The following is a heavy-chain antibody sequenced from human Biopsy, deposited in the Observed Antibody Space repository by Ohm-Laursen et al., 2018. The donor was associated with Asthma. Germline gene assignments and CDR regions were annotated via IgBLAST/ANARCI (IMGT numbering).Heavy chain of an antibody. CDR2: HDHEEGGT. CDR3: ASDFPKNYVRYNFQF. Sequence: DTVKISCKISGYSLTDLSMHWVRQAPGQGLEWMGGHDHEEGGTVNARRFQGRVTMTEDTSTDTAYMELSSLSSDDTAVYYCASDFPKNYVRYNFQFWGQGTLVTVSS. D-gene: IGHD1-7*01. J-gene: IGHJ4*02. V-gene: IGHV1-24*01. CDR1: GYSLTDLS.